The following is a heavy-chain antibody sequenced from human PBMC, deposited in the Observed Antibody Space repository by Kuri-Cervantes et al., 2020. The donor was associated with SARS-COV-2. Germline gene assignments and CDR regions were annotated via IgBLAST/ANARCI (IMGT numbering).Heavy chain of an antibody. Sequence: SLKISCAASGFTFDDYAMHWVRQAPGKGLEWVSGISWNSGSIGYADSVKGRFTISRDNAKNSLYLQMNSLRAEDTAVYYCAREVAAAGYWGQGTLVTVSS. CDR3: AREVAAAGY. J-gene: IGHJ4*02. D-gene: IGHD6-13*01. CDR1: GFTFDDYA. V-gene: IGHV3-9*01. CDR2: ISWNSGSI.